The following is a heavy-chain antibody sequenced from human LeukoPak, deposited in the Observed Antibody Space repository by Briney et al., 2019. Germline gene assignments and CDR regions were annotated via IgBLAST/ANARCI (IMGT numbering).Heavy chain of an antibody. D-gene: IGHD2-15*01. CDR2: ISYDGSNK. CDR1: GFTFSSYA. Sequence: PGGSLRLSCAASGFTFSSYAMHWVRQAPGKGLEWVAVISYDGSNKYYADSVKGQFTISRDNSKNTLYLQMNSLRAEDTAVYYCARDSSDFDFWGQGTLVTVSS. CDR3: ARDSSDFDF. V-gene: IGHV3-30-3*01. J-gene: IGHJ4*02.